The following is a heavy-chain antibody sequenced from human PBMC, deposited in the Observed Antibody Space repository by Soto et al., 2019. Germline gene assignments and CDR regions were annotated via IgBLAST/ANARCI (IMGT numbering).Heavy chain of an antibody. D-gene: IGHD3-22*01. CDR2: ISGSGGST. J-gene: IGHJ4*02. CDR1: GFTFSSYA. V-gene: IGHV3-23*01. Sequence: LRLSCAASGFTFSSYAMSWVRQAPGKGLEWVSAISGSGGSTYSADSVKGRFTISRDNSKNTMFLQMNSLRAEDTAVYYCAKDPYDSSGYYHDYWGQGTLVTVSS. CDR3: AKDPYDSSGYYHDY.